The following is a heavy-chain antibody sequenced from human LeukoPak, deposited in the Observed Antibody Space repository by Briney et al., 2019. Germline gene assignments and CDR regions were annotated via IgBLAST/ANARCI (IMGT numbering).Heavy chain of an antibody. J-gene: IGHJ3*02. Sequence: GEINHSGSTSNHNPSLKSRVTMSVDTSKNQFSLKLSSVTAADTAVYYCARQGSYYAFDIWGQGTMVTVSS. CDR3: ARQGSYYAFDI. CDR2: INHSGST. V-gene: IGHV4-34*01. D-gene: IGHD1-26*01.